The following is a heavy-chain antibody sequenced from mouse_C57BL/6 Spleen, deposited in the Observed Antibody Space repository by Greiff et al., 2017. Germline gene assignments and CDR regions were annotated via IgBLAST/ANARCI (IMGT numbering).Heavy chain of an antibody. Sequence: QVQLKQPGAELVKPGASVKLSCKASGYTFTSYWMHWVKQRPGQGLEWIGMIHPNSGSTNYNEKFKSKATLTVDKSSSTAYMQLSSLTSEDYAVYYCARRGVPAYFDVWGTGTTVTVSS. V-gene: IGHV1-64*01. CDR2: IHPNSGST. CDR1: GYTFTSYW. J-gene: IGHJ1*03. CDR3: ARRGVPAYFDV.